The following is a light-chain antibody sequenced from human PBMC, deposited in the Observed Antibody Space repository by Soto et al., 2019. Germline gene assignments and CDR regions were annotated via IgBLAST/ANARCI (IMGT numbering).Light chain of an antibody. Sequence: QSVLTQPRSVSGSPGQSVTISCTGTSSDVGGYNYVSWYQQHPGKAPKLMIYDVSKRPSGVPDRFSGSKSGNTASLTISGLQAEDEADYYCCSYGGSYTFWVFGGGTKLTVL. CDR2: DVS. V-gene: IGLV2-11*01. CDR3: CSYGGSYTFWV. CDR1: SSDVGGYNY. J-gene: IGLJ3*02.